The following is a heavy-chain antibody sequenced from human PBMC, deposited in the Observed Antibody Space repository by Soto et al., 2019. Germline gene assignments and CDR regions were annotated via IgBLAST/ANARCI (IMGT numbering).Heavy chain of an antibody. J-gene: IGHJ4*02. D-gene: IGHD3-22*01. CDR1: GFTFGDYA. Sequence: PVGSLRLSCTASGFTFGDYAMSWFRQAPGKGLEWVGFIRSKAYGGTTEYAASVKGRFTISRDDSKSIAYLQMNSLKTEDTAVYYCTSITEIYYDSSGYTDYWGQGTLVTVSS. CDR3: TSITEIYYDSSGYTDY. CDR2: IRSKAYGGTT. V-gene: IGHV3-49*03.